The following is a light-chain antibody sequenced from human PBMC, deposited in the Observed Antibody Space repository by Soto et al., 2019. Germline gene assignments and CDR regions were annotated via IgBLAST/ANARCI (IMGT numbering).Light chain of an antibody. CDR2: AAS. Sequence: NVLPQSPAILAFSPGASATLSCRASQSVSSSYLAWYQQKPGQAPRLLIFAASSRASGIPDRFSGSGSGTDFTLTISRLEPEDFALFYCQYHGSSPIPFGQGSRPAI. J-gene: IGKJ5*01. CDR3: QYHGSSPIP. V-gene: IGKV3-20*01. CDR1: QSVSSSY.